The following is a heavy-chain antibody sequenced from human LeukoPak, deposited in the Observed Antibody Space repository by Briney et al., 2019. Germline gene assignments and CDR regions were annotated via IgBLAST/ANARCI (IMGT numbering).Heavy chain of an antibody. V-gene: IGHV3-64*01. CDR2: ISSNGGST. D-gene: IGHD5-24*01. CDR3: ARDSNGYTRY. J-gene: IGHJ4*02. CDR1: GFTFSSYA. Sequence: GGSLRLSCAASGFTFSSYAMHWVRQGPGKGLEYVSAISSNGGSTYYANSVKGRFTIPRDNSKNTLYLQMGSLRAEDMAVYYCARDSNGYTRYWGQGTLVTVSS.